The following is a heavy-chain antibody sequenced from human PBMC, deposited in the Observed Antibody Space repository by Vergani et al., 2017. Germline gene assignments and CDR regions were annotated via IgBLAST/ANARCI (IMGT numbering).Heavy chain of an antibody. V-gene: IGHV3-30*02. D-gene: IGHD3-3*01. J-gene: IGHJ4*02. Sequence: QVQLVESGGGVFQRGGSLRLSCATSVFTLSNYDMQWIRQGPGKGLEFVAFIQFDGSNQYYADSVKGRFTLSRDFSKNTLYLQMNSLRTDDTATYYCAKHFSGWSSDSWCQGTKVIVSS. CDR1: VFTLSNYD. CDR2: IQFDGSNQ. CDR3: AKHFSGWSSDS.